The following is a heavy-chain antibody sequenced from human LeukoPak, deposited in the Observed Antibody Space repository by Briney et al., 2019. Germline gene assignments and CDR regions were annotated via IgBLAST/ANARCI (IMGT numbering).Heavy chain of an antibody. CDR3: ARGRYRSSTSCFRPYYYGMDV. CDR1: GGSISSGGYY. V-gene: IGHV4-31*03. D-gene: IGHD2-2*01. Sequence: PSQTLSLTCTVSGGSISSGGYYWSWIRQHPGKGLEWIGYIYYSGSTYYNPSLKSRVTISVDTSKNQFSLKLSSVTAADTAVYYCARGRYRSSTSCFRPYYYGMDVWGQGTTVTVSS. J-gene: IGHJ6*02. CDR2: IYYSGST.